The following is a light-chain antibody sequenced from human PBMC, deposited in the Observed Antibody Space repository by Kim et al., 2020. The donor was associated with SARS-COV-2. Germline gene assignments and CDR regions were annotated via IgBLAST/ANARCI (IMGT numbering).Light chain of an antibody. Sequence: VTLSCPGSSSNIGAGYDVHWYQQLPGTAPKLLIYGNSNRPSGVPDRFSGSKSGTSASLAITGLQAEDEADYYCQSYDSSLSVYVVFGGGTKLTVL. V-gene: IGLV1-40*01. J-gene: IGLJ2*01. CDR2: GNS. CDR3: QSYDSSLSVYVV. CDR1: SSNIGAGYD.